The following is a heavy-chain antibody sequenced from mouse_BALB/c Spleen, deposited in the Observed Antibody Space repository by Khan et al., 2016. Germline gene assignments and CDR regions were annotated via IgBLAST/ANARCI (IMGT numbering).Heavy chain of an antibody. V-gene: IGHV9-3*02. D-gene: IGHD2-4*01. CDR1: GYSFTNYG. Sequence: QIQLVQSGPELKKPGETVKISCKASGYSFTNYGMNWVKQAPGKGLKWMGWIDTNTGEPTYAEEFKGRFAFSLETSAITAYLQINNLKNDDTATYCRARWGYDYAWFAYWGQGTLVTVSA. CDR2: IDTNTGEP. CDR3: ARWGYDYAWFAY. J-gene: IGHJ3*01.